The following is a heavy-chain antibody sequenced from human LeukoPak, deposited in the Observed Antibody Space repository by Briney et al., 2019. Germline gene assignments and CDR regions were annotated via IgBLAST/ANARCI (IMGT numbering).Heavy chain of an antibody. CDR3: ARDGYYYDSSGLWSFDY. D-gene: IGHD3-22*01. J-gene: IGHJ4*02. V-gene: IGHV4-38-2*02. CDR2: IYHSGST. CDR1: GGSCSGYY. Sequence: SETLSLTCAVYGGSCSGYYWGWIRQPPGKGLEWIGSIYHSGSTYYNPSLKSRVTISVDTSKNQFSLKLSSVTAADTAVYYCARDGYYYDSSGLWSFDYWGQGTLVTVSS.